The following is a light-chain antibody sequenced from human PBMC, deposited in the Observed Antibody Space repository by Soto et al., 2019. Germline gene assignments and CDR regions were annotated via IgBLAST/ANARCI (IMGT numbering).Light chain of an antibody. CDR2: DAS. CDR3: QQYDNLPLT. CDR1: QDISNY. J-gene: IGKJ4*01. Sequence: DIPMTQSPSSLSASVGDRVTITCQASQDISNYLNWYQQKPGKAPKLLIYDASNLQTGVPSRFSGSGSGTDFTCTISSRQPEDIATYYCQQYDNLPLTFGGGTKVEIK. V-gene: IGKV1-33*01.